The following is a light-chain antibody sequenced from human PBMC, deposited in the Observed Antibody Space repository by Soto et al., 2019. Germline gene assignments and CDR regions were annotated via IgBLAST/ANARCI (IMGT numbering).Light chain of an antibody. Sequence: EIVLTHSPATLSLSPGERATLSCRAGPSVRSYLAWYQQKPGQAPRLLIYDASSRATGIPARFSGSGSETDFTLTITSLDPEDFAVYYCQQRINWSSTVGGGTKVEIK. CDR1: PSVRSY. CDR2: DAS. V-gene: IGKV3-11*01. J-gene: IGKJ4*01. CDR3: QQRINWSST.